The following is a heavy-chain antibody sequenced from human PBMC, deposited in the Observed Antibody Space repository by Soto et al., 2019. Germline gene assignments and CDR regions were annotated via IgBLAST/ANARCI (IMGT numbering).Heavy chain of an antibody. CDR1: GGTFSSYS. D-gene: IGHD2-2*01. J-gene: IGHJ5*02. V-gene: IGHV1-69*02. CDR2: VIPILGMA. Sequence: QVQLVQSGAEVKKPGSSVKVSCEASGGTFSSYSFSWVRQAPGQGLEWMGRVIPILGMANYAQKFQGRVTITADKSTSTVYMELSSLRSEVTAVYYCAGGGAVVVPGAVDRHNWFDPWGQGTLVTVSS. CDR3: AGGGAVVVPGAVDRHNWFDP.